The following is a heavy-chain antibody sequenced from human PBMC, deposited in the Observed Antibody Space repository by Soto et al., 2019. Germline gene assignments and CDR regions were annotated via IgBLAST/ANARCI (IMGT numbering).Heavy chain of an antibody. J-gene: IGHJ4*02. CDR1: GFIFSNYG. CDR3: AKGGALTGWTSGDF. D-gene: IGHD6-19*01. Sequence: QVQLVESGGGVVQPGRSLRLSCAASGFIFSNYGMHWVRQAPGKGLEWVAVIYYDGNEKHYADSVKGRFTISRDNSKDTLTLQNNSLRAEDTAVYYCAKGGALTGWTSGDFWGQGALVTASP. V-gene: IGHV3-30*18. CDR2: IYYDGNEK.